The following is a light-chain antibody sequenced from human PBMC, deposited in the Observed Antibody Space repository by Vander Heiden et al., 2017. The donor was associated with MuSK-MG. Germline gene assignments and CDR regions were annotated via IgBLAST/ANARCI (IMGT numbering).Light chain of an antibody. CDR2: ATS. V-gene: IGKV1-27*01. Sequence: DIQMTQSPASLSASLGDRVTITCRASQGLSGHLAWYQQSPERGVRLPTHATSTSHAAAPTRFSGSGSATDITLTMRGLPPEYVATYYIQNHDNGGLSFGSETRENIK. J-gene: IGKJ3*01. CDR3: QNHDNGGLS. CDR1: QGLSGH.